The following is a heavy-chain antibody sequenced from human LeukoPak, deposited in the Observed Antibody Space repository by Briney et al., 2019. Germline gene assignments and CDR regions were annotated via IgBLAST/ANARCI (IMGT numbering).Heavy chain of an antibody. CDR1: GFTFSSYG. Sequence: PGGSLRLSCAASGFTFSSYGMHWVRQAPGKGLEWVAVISYDGSNKYYADSVKGRFTISRDNSENTLYLQMNSLRAEDTAVYYCAKAGTISPDYWGQGTLVTVSS. V-gene: IGHV3-30*18. D-gene: IGHD4/OR15-4a*01. J-gene: IGHJ4*02. CDR2: ISYDGSNK. CDR3: AKAGTISPDY.